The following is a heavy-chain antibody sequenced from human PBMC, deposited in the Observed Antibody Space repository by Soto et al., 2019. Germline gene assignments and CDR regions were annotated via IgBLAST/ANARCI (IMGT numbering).Heavy chain of an antibody. CDR3: ARDQSYWQCSGWYGGFDI. Sequence: GGALRLSCAASGFTVSRNYMSWVRQAPGKGLEWVSVIYSAGYTYYADSVKGRFTISRDNSKNIVYLQMNSLRSEDTAVYYCARDQSYWQCSGWYGGFDIWGQGTMVTVSS. V-gene: IGHV3-53*01. D-gene: IGHD6-19*01. CDR2: IYSAGYT. CDR1: GFTVSRNY. J-gene: IGHJ3*02.